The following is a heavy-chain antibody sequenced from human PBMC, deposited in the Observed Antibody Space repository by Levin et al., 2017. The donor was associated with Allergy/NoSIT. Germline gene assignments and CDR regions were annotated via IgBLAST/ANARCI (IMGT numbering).Heavy chain of an antibody. Sequence: GGSLRLSCAASGFTFSNYWMHWVRQAPGKGLVWVSRINSDVSSTSYADSVKGRFTISRDNAKNTLYLQMDSLRAEDTAVYYCARDRLTIAAAQRGAFDIWGQGTMVTVSS. CDR3: ARDRLTIAAAQRGAFDI. V-gene: IGHV3-74*01. J-gene: IGHJ3*02. CDR1: GFTFSNYW. D-gene: IGHD6-13*01. CDR2: INSDVSST.